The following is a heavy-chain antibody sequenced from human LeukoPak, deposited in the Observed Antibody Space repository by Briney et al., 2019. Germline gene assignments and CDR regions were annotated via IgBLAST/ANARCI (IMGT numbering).Heavy chain of an antibody. CDR1: GFTFSTFA. CDR3: ARGPYYFDY. CDR2: IKQDGSEK. Sequence: GGSLRLSCAASGFTFSTFAMIWVRQPPGKGLEWVANIKQDGSEKYYVDSVKGRFTISRDNAKNSLYLQMNSLRAEDTAVYYCARGPYYFDYWGQGTLVTVSS. J-gene: IGHJ4*02. V-gene: IGHV3-7*04.